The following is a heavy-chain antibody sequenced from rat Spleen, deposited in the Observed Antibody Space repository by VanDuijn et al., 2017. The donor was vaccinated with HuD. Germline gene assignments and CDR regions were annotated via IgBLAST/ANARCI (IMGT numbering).Heavy chain of an antibody. V-gene: IGHV5-17*01. CDR2: IIYDGSST. CDR1: GFSFGDYA. J-gene: IGHJ2*01. D-gene: IGHD1-9*01. Sequence: EVQLVESGGGLVQPGRSLKFSCAASGFSFGDYAMAWVRQAPKKGLEWVATIIYDGSSTYYRDSVKGRFTISRDNAKNTLYLQMSSLRSEDTATYYCTRRGHTMGLTSRYFDYWGQGVMVTVSS. CDR3: TRRGHTMGLTSRYFDY.